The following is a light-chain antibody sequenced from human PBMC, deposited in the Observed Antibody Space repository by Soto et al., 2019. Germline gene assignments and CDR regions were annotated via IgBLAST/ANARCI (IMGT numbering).Light chain of an antibody. V-gene: IGLV2-14*01. CDR3: FSYTSISALV. Sequence: QSVLTQPASVSGSPGQSITISCTGTSSDVGGYNYVSWYQQHPGKAPKFMIYEVSNRPSGVSNRFSGSKSGNTASLTISGLQAEDEADYYCFSYTSISALVFGTGTKLTVL. CDR2: EVS. CDR1: SSDVGGYNY. J-gene: IGLJ1*01.